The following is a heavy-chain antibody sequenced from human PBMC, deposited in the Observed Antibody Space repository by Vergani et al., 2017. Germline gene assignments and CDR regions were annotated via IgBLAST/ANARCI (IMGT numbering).Heavy chain of an antibody. CDR2: IIPIFGTP. CDR1: GGTFSSYA. D-gene: IGHD2-21*01. J-gene: IGHJ4*02. V-gene: IGHV1-69*01. Sequence: QVQLVQSGAEVKKPGSSVKVSCKASGGTFSSYAISWVRQAPGQGLEWMGGIIPIFGTPNYAQKFQGRVTMTADESTSTAYMELSRLRSDDTAVYYCERERVVGFDYWGQGTLVTVSS. CDR3: ERERVVGFDY.